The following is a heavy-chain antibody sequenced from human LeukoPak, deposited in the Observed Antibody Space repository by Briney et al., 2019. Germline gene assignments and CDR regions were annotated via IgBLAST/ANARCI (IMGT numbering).Heavy chain of an antibody. D-gene: IGHD1-26*01. CDR1: GYSIDSGFY. Sequence: PSETLSLTCTVSGYSIDSGFYWGWIRQPPGKGLEWVANIFHSGTTYFNPSLQSRVTISVDTPKNQFSLKLATVAATDTAVYYCARVGYSGSYYHAFEIWGQGTMVTVSS. V-gene: IGHV4-38-2*02. J-gene: IGHJ3*02. CDR2: IFHSGTT. CDR3: ARVGYSGSYYHAFEI.